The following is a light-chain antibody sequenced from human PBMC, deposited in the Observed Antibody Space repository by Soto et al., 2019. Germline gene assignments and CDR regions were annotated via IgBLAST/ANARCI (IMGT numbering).Light chain of an antibody. CDR1: QSVSSN. CDR2: GAS. CDR3: QKYDNWPPLT. V-gene: IGKV3-15*01. J-gene: IGKJ5*01. Sequence: EIVMTQSPATLSVSPGERATLSCRASQSVSSNLAWYQQKPGQAPRLLIYGASTRATGFPARFSGSGSGTEFTLTISSLQSEDFAVYYCQKYDNWPPLTFGPGTRLEIK.